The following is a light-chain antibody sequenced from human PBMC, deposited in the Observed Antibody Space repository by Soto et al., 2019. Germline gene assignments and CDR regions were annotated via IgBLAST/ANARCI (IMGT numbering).Light chain of an antibody. Sequence: DIQMTPSPSSLSVSYGDRATMXXRSRETMSSFLYWYQVKPGKAPKLXXYAPSTLQDGVLSRCSGSRSGTDFTLTINSLQPEDVASYYYQQSYEIATNTFGPGTRLEIK. CDR1: ETMSSF. CDR3: QQSYEIATNT. V-gene: IGKV1-39*01. J-gene: IGKJ5*01. CDR2: APS.